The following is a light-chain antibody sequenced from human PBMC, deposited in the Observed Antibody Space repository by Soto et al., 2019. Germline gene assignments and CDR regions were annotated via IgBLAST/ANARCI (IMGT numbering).Light chain of an antibody. J-gene: IGLJ2*01. CDR2: INN. CDR3: QSYDTSLGVV. Sequence: QAVVTQPPSVSGAPGQRVTISCTGSSSNIGANYDVHWYQRLPGTAPKLLIYINNNRPSGVPDRFSGSKSGTSASLAITGLQAEDEADYYCQSYDTSLGVVFGGGTKLTVL. V-gene: IGLV1-40*01. CDR1: SSNIGANYD.